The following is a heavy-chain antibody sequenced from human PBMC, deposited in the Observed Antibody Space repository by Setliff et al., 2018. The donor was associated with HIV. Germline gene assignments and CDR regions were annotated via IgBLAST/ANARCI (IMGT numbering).Heavy chain of an antibody. CDR2: IDPSDSYV. J-gene: IGHJ6*03. D-gene: IGHD3-9*01. CDR3: AGIRRITIKGVYYYYMNV. V-gene: IGHV5-10-1*01. Sequence: GESLKISCKASGFSFTNYWITWVRQMPGKGLEWMGRIDPSDSYVNYSPSFKGHVTILADESTVYLQWDSLKASDTAIYYCAGIRRITIKGVYYYYMNVWGKGTTVTVSS. CDR1: GFSFTNYW.